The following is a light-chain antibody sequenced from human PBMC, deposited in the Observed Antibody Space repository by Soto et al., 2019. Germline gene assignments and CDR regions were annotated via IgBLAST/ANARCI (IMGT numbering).Light chain of an antibody. CDR1: QTISSW. CDR3: QQYHTSSIT. V-gene: IGKV1-5*01. J-gene: IGKJ5*01. Sequence: DIQMTPSPSTLSASVGDRVTITCRASQTISSWLAWYQQKPGKAPNLLIYDASTLERGVPSRFSGTGSGTEFTLTIDRLQPDDFATYYCQQYHTSSITFGQGTRLEIK. CDR2: DAS.